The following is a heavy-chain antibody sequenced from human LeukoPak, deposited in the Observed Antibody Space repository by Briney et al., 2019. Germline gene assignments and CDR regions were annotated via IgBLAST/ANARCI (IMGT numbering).Heavy chain of an antibody. D-gene: IGHD6-13*01. CDR1: GFTFSSFA. Sequence: GGSLRLSRAASGFTFSSFAMHWVRQAPGKGLEWVSVNNGGGTTYYADSVKGRFTISRDNSKNTLYFQMNSLRAEDTAVYYCAKGPLYSSSSHFDYWGQGTLVTVSS. CDR3: AKGPLYSSSSHFDY. V-gene: IGHV3-53*01. CDR2: NNGGGTT. J-gene: IGHJ4*02.